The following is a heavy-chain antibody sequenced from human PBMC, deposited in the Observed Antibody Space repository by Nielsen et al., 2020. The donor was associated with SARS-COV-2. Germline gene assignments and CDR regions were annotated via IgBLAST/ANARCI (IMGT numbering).Heavy chain of an antibody. CDR3: ARANWGSWFDP. D-gene: IGHD7-27*01. V-gene: IGHV3-13*01. CDR1: GFAFSRYA. CDR2: IGSAGDT. Sequence: GGSLRLSCAASGFAFSRYAMHWVRQVTGKGLEWVSAIGSAGDTYYAGSVKGRFTISRENAKKSLYLQMNSLRAGDTAVYYCARANWGSWFDPWGQGTLVTVSS. J-gene: IGHJ5*02.